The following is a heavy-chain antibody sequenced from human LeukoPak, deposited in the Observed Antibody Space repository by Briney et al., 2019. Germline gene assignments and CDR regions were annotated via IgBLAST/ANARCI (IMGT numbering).Heavy chain of an antibody. CDR1: GISVSSNY. D-gene: IGHD6-13*01. CDR2: IYVDGST. CDR3: ATSQGSWPDYFDS. V-gene: IGHV3-66*01. Sequence: PGGSLGLSCAASGISVSSNYMSWVRQAPGKGLQWVSVIYVDGSTYYADSVKGRITISRDNSRNTLYLQMNSLRAEDTAVYYCATSQGSWPDYFDSWGQGTLVTVSS. J-gene: IGHJ4*02.